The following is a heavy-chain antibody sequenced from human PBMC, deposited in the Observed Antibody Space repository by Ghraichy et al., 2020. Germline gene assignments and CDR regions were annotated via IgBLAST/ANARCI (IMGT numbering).Heavy chain of an antibody. CDR3: EREGNSYYY. CDR2: VYNSGST. CDR1: GGSISSYS. Sequence: SETPSLTCTVSGGSISSYSWNWIRQPPGKGLEWVGYVYNSGSTNYNPTLKSRITISVDTSTNQFSLALSSVTAADTAVYYCEREGNSYYYCAHGTLVAVS. D-gene: IGHD5-18*01. J-gene: IGHJ4*01. V-gene: IGHV4-59*01.